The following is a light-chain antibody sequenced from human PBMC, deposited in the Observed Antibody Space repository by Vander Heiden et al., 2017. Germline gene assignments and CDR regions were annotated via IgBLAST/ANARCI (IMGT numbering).Light chain of an antibody. V-gene: IGLV3-25*03. CDR2: KDT. CDR3: QSTDISGASVL. Sequence: DLPQQPSVSVPPGPPARLTCSGDALPKHYAYWYQQKPGQAPLLVIYKDTGRPSGIPERFSGASSGTTVTLTIGGVQAEDEADYYCQSTDISGASVLFGGGTKLTVL. CDR1: ALPKHY. J-gene: IGLJ2*01.